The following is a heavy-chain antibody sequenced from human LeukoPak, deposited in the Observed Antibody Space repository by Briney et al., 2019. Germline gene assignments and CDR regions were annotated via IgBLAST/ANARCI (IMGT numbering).Heavy chain of an antibody. CDR3: AKASGEMATITGIDY. J-gene: IGHJ4*02. V-gene: IGHV3-23*01. D-gene: IGHD5-24*01. Sequence: GGSLRLSCAASGFTFSSYAMSWVRQAPGKGLEWVSAISGSGGSTYYADSVKGRFTISRDNSKNTLYLQMNSLRAEDTAVYYCAKASGEMATITGIDYWGQGTLVTVPS. CDR2: ISGSGGST. CDR1: GFTFSSYA.